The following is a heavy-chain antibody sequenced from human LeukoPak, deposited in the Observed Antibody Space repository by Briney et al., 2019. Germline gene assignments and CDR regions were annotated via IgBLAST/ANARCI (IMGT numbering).Heavy chain of an antibody. D-gene: IGHD3-9*01. J-gene: IGHJ5*02. CDR3: ARDQYDILTGYYWFDP. CDR2: IWYDGSNK. Sequence: PGGSLRLSCAASGFTFSSYGMHWVRQAPGKGLEWVAAIWYDGSNKYYADSVKGRFTISRDNSKNTLYLQMNSLRAEDTAVYYCARDQYDILTGYYWFDPWGQGTLVTVSS. V-gene: IGHV3-33*01. CDR1: GFTFSSYG.